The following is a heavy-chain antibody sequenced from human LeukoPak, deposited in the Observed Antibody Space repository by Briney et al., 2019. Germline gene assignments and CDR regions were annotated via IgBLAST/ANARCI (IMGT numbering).Heavy chain of an antibody. J-gene: IGHJ6*03. V-gene: IGHV3-30*02. Sequence: GGSLRLSCAASRFTFSSYGMHWVRQAPGKGLEWVAYIQYDGSNEQYADSVKGRFSISGDSSKNILYLQMNSLRAEDTAVYYCAKDRCSNGVGCYYYYMDVWGKGTTVTISS. D-gene: IGHD2-8*01. CDR3: AKDRCSNGVGCYYYYMDV. CDR2: IQYDGSNE. CDR1: RFTFSSYG.